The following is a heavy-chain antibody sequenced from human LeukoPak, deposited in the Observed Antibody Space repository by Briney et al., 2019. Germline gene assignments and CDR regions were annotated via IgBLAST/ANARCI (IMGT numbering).Heavy chain of an antibody. D-gene: IGHD3-22*01. Sequence: PSETLSLTCTVSGDSVSRSSYYWTWIRQPPGKGLEWIGYIYYIGGTNYNPSLKSRLTMSVDTSKNQFSLRLSSVIAADTAVYYCARYLDSTGSFDFWGQGTLVTVSS. V-gene: IGHV4-61*01. CDR2: IYYIGGT. CDR3: ARYLDSTGSFDF. CDR1: GDSVSRSSYY. J-gene: IGHJ4*02.